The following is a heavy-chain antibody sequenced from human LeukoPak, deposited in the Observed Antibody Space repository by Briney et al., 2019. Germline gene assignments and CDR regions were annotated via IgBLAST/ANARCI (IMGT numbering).Heavy chain of an antibody. J-gene: IGHJ5*02. CDR2: ISGYNSKP. CDR1: GYSFTNYG. V-gene: IGHV1-18*01. CDR3: ARDNSVGGIAWWFDP. Sequence: ASVKVSCKTSGYSFTNYGITWARQAPGQGLEWMGWISGYNSKPFYAQNFQGRVTMTTDTSTSTAYMELRSLRSEDTAVYYCARDNSVGGIAWWFDPWGQGTLVTVSS. D-gene: IGHD1-26*01.